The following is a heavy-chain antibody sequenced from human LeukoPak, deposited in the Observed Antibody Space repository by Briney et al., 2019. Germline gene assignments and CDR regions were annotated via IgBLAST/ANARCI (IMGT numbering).Heavy chain of an antibody. CDR3: ARSRLPSSGYYLDAFDI. D-gene: IGHD3-22*01. J-gene: IGHJ3*02. V-gene: IGHV3-30-3*01. CDR2: ISYDGSNK. CDR1: GFTFSTYA. Sequence: PGGSLRLSCAASGFTFSTYAMHWVRQAPGKGLEWVAVISYDGSNKYYADSVKGRFTISRDNSKNTLYLQMNSLRAEDTAVYYCARSRLPSSGYYLDAFDIWGQGTMVTVSS.